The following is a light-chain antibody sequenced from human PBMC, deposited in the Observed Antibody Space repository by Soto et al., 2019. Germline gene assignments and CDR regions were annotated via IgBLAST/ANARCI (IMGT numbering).Light chain of an antibody. CDR3: QHCDYRPI. V-gene: IGKV1-33*01. CDR1: QDITSY. J-gene: IGKJ3*01. CDR2: DAS. Sequence: DIQMTQSPSSLSASVGDRVTITCQASQDITSYLNWYQHKPGKAPKLLIYDASILEAGVPPRFSGSGSGTDFTRTISSLQLEDVATYYCQHCDYRPIFGPGTTVDFK.